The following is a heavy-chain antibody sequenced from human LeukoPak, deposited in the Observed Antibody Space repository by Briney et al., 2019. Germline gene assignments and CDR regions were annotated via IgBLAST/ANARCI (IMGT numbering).Heavy chain of an antibody. CDR3: AREYTLYRSGWLIDY. V-gene: IGHV4-39*07. J-gene: IGHJ4*02. D-gene: IGHD6-19*01. CDR1: GDSSINGIYY. CDR2: IDYSGST. Sequence: SETLSLTCTVSGDSSINGIYYGGWIRQPPGKWLGWIGSIDYSGSTYYNPPRKSRATISIDTSTNHCSLKMSSLTAEDTAVYYCAREYTLYRSGWLIDYWGQGTVVTVSS.